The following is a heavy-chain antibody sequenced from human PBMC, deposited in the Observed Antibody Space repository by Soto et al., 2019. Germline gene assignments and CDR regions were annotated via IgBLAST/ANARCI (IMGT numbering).Heavy chain of an antibody. Sequence: SVKVSCKASGGTFSSYAISWVRQAPGQGLEWMGGIIPIFGTANYAQKFQGRVTITADESTSTAYMELSSLRPEDTAVYYCARVSPCSGGSCYYAYWGQGTLVTVSS. CDR2: IIPIFGTA. D-gene: IGHD2-15*01. J-gene: IGHJ4*02. CDR3: ARVSPCSGGSCYYAY. CDR1: GGTFSSYA. V-gene: IGHV1-69*13.